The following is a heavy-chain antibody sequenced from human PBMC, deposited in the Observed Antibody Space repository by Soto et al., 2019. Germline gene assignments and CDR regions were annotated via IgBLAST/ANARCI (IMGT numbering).Heavy chain of an antibody. V-gene: IGHV3-33*03. CDR3: ASSIN. CDR2: IWYDGSKK. Sequence: PGGSLRLSCAASGFPFSSYGMHWVRQAPGKGLDWVGVIWYDGSKKDYAESVKGRFTISRDNSKNMLYLQMNSLRADDTAVYYCASSINWGQGXLVTVSS. J-gene: IGHJ4*02. CDR1: GFPFSSYG.